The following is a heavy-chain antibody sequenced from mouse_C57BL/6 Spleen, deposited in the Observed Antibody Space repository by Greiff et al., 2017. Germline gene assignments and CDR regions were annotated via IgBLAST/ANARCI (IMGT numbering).Heavy chain of an antibody. CDR1: GYSITGGYY. D-gene: IGHD2-4*01. Sequence: EVKLLESGPGLVKPSQSLSITCSVTGYSITGGYYWYWIRHIPGNKLECMGYISYYGTNNYNPYLKNRTSITLAPSNNQFFLKLNSVTTEDSATYYCARFYDYDGDFDDWGQGTTLTVSS. V-gene: IGHV3-6*01. CDR2: ISYYGTN. CDR3: ARFYDYDGDFDD. J-gene: IGHJ2*01.